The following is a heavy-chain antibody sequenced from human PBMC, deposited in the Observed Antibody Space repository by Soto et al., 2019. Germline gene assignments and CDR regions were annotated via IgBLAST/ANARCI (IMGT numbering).Heavy chain of an antibody. D-gene: IGHD2-15*01. CDR2: IYPGDSDT. J-gene: IGHJ6*02. CDR3: ARRGRYCSGGSCFNYYYYGMDV. CDR1: GYSFTSYW. V-gene: IGHV5-51*01. Sequence: GESLNISCKGSGYSFTSYWIGWVRQMPGKGLEWMGIIYPGDSDTRYSPSFQGQVTISADKSISTAYLQWSSLKASDTAMYYCARRGRYCSGGSCFNYYYYGMDVWGQGTTVTVSS.